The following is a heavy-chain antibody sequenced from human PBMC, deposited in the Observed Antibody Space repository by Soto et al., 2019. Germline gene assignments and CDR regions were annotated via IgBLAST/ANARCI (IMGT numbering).Heavy chain of an antibody. J-gene: IGHJ4*02. V-gene: IGHV1-18*01. CDR3: AVYYSEEQDPCERWAYNFNY. D-gene: IGHD3-22*01. CDR1: GYTFTSYG. CDR2: ISAYNGNT. Sequence: ASVKVSCKASGYTFTSYGISWVRQAPGQGLEWMGWISAYNGNTNYAQKLQGRVTMTTDTSTSTAYMELRSLRSDDTAVYYCAVYYSEEQDPCERWAYNFNYWAQGTQVPVSS.